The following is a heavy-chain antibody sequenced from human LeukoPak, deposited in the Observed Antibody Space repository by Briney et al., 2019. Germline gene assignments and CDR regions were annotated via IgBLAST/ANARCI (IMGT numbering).Heavy chain of an antibody. V-gene: IGHV4-4*07. J-gene: IGHJ4*02. Sequence: SETLSLTCTVSGGSLSSYYWSWIRQPAGKGLEWIGRFYTSGITKYNPSLKSRVTISVDKSKNQFSLNLSSVTAADTAVYYCARGSGAGYNLYYFDYWGQGTLVTVSS. D-gene: IGHD5-24*01. CDR3: ARGSGAGYNLYYFDY. CDR1: GGSLSSYY. CDR2: FYTSGIT.